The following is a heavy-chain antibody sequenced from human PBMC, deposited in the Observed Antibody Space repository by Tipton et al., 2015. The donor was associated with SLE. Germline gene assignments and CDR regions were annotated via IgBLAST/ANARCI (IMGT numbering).Heavy chain of an antibody. CDR1: GGSISSGSYY. J-gene: IGHJ3*02. CDR3: ARGPIEYSSSFDAFDI. V-gene: IGHV4-61*09. D-gene: IGHD6-6*01. Sequence: LRLSCTVSGGSISSGSYYWSWIRQPAGKGLEWIGHIYTSGSTNYNPSLKSRVTISVDTSKNQFSLKLSSVTAADTAVYYCARGPIEYSSSFDAFDIWGQGTMVTVSS. CDR2: IYTSGST.